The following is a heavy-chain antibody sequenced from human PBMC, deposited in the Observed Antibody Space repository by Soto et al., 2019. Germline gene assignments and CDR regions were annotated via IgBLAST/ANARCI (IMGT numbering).Heavy chain of an antibody. CDR1: GFTCSSYA. J-gene: IGHJ5*02. Sequence: XGALILSCSASGFTCSSYAMHWVRQAPGKGLEWVAVISYDGSNKYYADSVKGRFTISRDNSKNTLYLQMNSLRAEDTAVYYCARDYKTIVVTNNWFDPWGQGTLATVSS. CDR3: ARDYKTIVVTNNWFDP. V-gene: IGHV3-30-3*01. D-gene: IGHD3-22*01. CDR2: ISYDGSNK.